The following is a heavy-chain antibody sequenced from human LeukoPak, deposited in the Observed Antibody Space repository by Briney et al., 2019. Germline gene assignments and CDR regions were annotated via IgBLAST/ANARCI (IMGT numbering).Heavy chain of an antibody. CDR3: ARGGQGYFDWLFVY. V-gene: IGHV3-23*01. CDR1: GFTFSNAW. CDR2: ISGSGGST. D-gene: IGHD3-9*01. J-gene: IGHJ4*02. Sequence: QPGGSLRLSCAASGFTFSNAWMSWVRQAPGKGLEWVSAISGSGGSTYYADSVKGRFTISRDNSKNTLYLQMNSLRAEDTAVYYCARGGQGYFDWLFVYWGQGTLVTVSS.